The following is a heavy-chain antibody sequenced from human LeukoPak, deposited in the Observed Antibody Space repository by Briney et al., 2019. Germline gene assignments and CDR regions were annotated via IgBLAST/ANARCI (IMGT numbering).Heavy chain of an antibody. Sequence: HLGKSLRLSCAASGFTFSNYAFHWVRQPPGKGLEWAAVISYEGSVTYYADSVKGRFTISRDNSKNTLDLQMNSLRVEDTAVYYCVRDRAPWGGALGGAKGMDVWGEGTTVTVSS. CDR1: GFTFSNYA. CDR3: VRDRAPWGGALGGAKGMDV. CDR2: ISYEGSVT. J-gene: IGHJ6*04. D-gene: IGHD3-10*01. V-gene: IGHV3-30*04.